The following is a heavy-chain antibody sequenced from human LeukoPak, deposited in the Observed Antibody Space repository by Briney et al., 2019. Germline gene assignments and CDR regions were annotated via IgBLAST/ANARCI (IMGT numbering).Heavy chain of an antibody. J-gene: IGHJ3*02. V-gene: IGHV4-34*01. D-gene: IGHD2-2*01. CDR3: ARGYCSSTSCLHAFDI. CDR2: INHSGST. CDR1: GGSCSGYY. Sequence: SETLSLTCAVYGGSCSGYYWSWIRQPPGKGLEWIGEINHSGSTNYNPSLKSRVTISVDTSKNQFSLKLSSVTAADTAVYYCARGYCSSTSCLHAFDIWGQGTMVTVSS.